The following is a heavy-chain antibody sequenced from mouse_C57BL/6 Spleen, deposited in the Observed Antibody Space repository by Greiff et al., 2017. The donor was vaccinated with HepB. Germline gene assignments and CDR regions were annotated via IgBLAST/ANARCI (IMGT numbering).Heavy chain of an antibody. CDR3: ARVDYGSRLPYYFDY. J-gene: IGHJ2*01. D-gene: IGHD1-1*01. CDR1: GFTFSDYG. CDR2: ISSGSSTI. V-gene: IGHV5-17*01. Sequence: EVKLVESGGGLVKPGGSLKLSCAASGFTFSDYGMHWVRQAPEKGLEWVAYISSGSSTIYYADTVKGRFTISRDNAKNTLFLQMTSLRSEDTAMYYCARVDYGSRLPYYFDYWGQGTTLTVSS.